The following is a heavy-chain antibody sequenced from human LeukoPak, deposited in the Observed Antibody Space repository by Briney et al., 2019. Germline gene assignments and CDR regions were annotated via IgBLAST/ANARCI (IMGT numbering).Heavy chain of an antibody. V-gene: IGHV4-61*02. J-gene: IGHJ4*02. CDR1: GGSISSGGYY. CDR3: ARDQTYSGSGVYTYFDY. CDR2: IYSTGST. D-gene: IGHD3-10*01. Sequence: SQTLSLTCTVSGGSISSGGYYWSWIRQPAGKGLEYLGRIYSTGSTNYNPSLRSRVTISVDTSKNHFSLKLSSVTAADTAVYYCARDQTYSGSGVYTYFDYWGQGILVTVSS.